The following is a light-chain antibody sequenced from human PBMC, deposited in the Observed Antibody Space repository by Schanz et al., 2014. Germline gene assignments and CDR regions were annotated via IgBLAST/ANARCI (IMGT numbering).Light chain of an antibody. CDR3: CSILSGWV. Sequence: QSALTQPASVSGSPGQSITISCTGTSSDVGTYNLVSWYQQHPGKAPKLIIYDVSMRPSGVSNRFSGSKSGTTASLTISGLQAEDEADYYCCSILSGWVFGGGTKLTVL. J-gene: IGLJ3*02. CDR1: SSDVGTYNL. CDR2: DVS. V-gene: IGLV2-23*02.